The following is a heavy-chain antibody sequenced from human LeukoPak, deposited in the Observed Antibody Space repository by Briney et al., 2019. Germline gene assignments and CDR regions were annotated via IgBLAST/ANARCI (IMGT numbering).Heavy chain of an antibody. J-gene: IGHJ4*02. CDR3: ARVPLSSSGPYYFDY. CDR2: ISYDGSNK. CDR1: GFTFSSYA. D-gene: IGHD6-6*01. Sequence: PGGSLRLSCAASGFTFSSYAMHWVRQAPGKGLEWVAVISYDGSNKYYADSVKGRFTISRDNSKNTLYLQMNSLRAEDTAVYYCARVPLSSSGPYYFDYWGQGTLVTVSS. V-gene: IGHV3-30-3*01.